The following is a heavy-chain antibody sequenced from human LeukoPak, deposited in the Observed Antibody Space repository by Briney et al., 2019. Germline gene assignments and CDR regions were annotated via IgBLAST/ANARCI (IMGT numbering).Heavy chain of an antibody. D-gene: IGHD4/OR15-4a*01. CDR3: ARRAGAYSHPYDY. CDR1: GIILSSYW. V-gene: IGHV3-7*03. Sequence: GGSLTLSCAASGIILSSYWMSWVRQAPGKGLEWVANIKQDGSEKWYVDSVKGRFTISRDNAKNSLYLQMNSLRAEDTAVYYCARRAGAYSHPYDYWGQGTLVTVSS. J-gene: IGHJ4*02. CDR2: IKQDGSEK.